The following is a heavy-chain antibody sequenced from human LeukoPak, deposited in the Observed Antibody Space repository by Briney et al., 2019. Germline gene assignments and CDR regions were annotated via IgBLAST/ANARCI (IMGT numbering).Heavy chain of an antibody. CDR3: ARDGGYSSGWDPYYFDY. V-gene: IGHV3-7*01. Sequence: GGSLRLSCAASGFTFSRYWMSWVRQAPGKGLEWVAHINQDGSEKYFVEPVKGRFTISRDNAKNSLYLQMNSLRAEDTAVYYCARDGGYSSGWDPYYFDYWGQGTLVTVSS. J-gene: IGHJ4*02. CDR1: GFTFSRYW. CDR2: INQDGSEK. D-gene: IGHD6-19*01.